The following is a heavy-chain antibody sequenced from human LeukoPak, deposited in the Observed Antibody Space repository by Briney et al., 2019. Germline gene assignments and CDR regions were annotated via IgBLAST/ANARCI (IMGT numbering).Heavy chain of an antibody. J-gene: IGHJ4*02. V-gene: IGHV3-66*01. CDR3: ARGVVTTMRGFDY. CDR2: IYSDGRT. D-gene: IGHD4-17*01. CDR1: GFTVSSNY. Sequence: GGSLRLSCAVSGFTVSSNYMSWVRQAPGKGLEWVSVIYSDGRTFYGDSVKGRFTISRDTSKNTLYLQMSILRAEDTAVYYCARGVVTTMRGFDYWGQGTLVTVSS.